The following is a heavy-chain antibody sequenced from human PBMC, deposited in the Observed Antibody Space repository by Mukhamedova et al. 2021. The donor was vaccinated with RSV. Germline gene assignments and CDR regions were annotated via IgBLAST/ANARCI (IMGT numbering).Heavy chain of an antibody. V-gene: IGHV5-51*01. J-gene: IGHJ4*02. D-gene: IGHD4-23*01. CDR1: SFTKFW. CDR2: IYPGDSDT. CDR3: ARDSGGNSGSDY. Sequence: SFTKFWIGWVRQTPGKGLEWMGIIYPGDSDTRYSPAFKGQVTISADASITTAYLQWSSLKASDTATYYCARDSGGNSGSDYWGQGT.